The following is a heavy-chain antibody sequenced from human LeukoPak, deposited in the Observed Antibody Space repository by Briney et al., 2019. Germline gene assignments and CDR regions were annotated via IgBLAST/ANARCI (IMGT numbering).Heavy chain of an antibody. CDR1: GFTFSNAW. J-gene: IGHJ4*02. CDR3: TTDLQYSSGWLQIDY. CDR2: IKSNTDGGTT. V-gene: IGHV3-15*01. Sequence: GGSLRLSCAASGFTFSNAWMSWVRQAPGKGLEWVGRIKSNTDGGTTDYAAPVKGRFTISRDDSKNTLCLQMNSLKTEDTAVYYCTTDLQYSSGWLQIDYWGQGTLVPVSS. D-gene: IGHD6-19*01.